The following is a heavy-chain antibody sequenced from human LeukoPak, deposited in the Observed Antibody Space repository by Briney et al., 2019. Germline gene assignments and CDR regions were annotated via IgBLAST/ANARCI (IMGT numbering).Heavy chain of an antibody. D-gene: IGHD3-3*01. J-gene: IGHJ3*02. V-gene: IGHV4-39*01. CDR1: GGSISSSSYY. Sequence: SETLSLTCTVSGGSISSSSYYWGWIRQPPGKGLEWIGSIYYSGSTYYNPSLKSRVTISVDTSKNQFSLKLSSVTAADTAVYYCARQEDTYYDFWSGYLNAFDIWGQGTMVTVSS. CDR3: ARQEDTYYDFWSGYLNAFDI. CDR2: IYYSGST.